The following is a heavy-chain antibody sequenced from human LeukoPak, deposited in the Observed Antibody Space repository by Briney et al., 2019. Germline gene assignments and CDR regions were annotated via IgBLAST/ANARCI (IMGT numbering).Heavy chain of an antibody. D-gene: IGHD6-19*01. V-gene: IGHV1-18*01. CDR2: ISAYNGNT. Sequence: GASVKVSCKASGYTFTSYGISWVRQAPGQGLEWMGWISAYNGNTNYAQKLQGRVTMTTDTSTSTAYMELRSLRSDDTAVYYCARDGIRIAVAGLEDYWGQGTLVTVSS. CDR1: GYTFTSYG. J-gene: IGHJ4*02. CDR3: ARDGIRIAVAGLEDY.